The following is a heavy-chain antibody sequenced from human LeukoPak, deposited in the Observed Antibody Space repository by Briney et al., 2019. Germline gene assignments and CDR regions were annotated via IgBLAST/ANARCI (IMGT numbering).Heavy chain of an antibody. D-gene: IGHD4-11*01. CDR1: GGSISSSSYY. V-gene: IGHV4-39*07. CDR3: ARDNSYMDV. Sequence: PSETLSLTCTVSGGSISSSSYYWGWIRQPPGKGLEWIGEIYHSGSTNYNPSLKTRVTISVDKSKNQFSLKLSSVTAADTAVYYCARDNSYMDVWGKGTTVTVSS. J-gene: IGHJ6*03. CDR2: IYHSGST.